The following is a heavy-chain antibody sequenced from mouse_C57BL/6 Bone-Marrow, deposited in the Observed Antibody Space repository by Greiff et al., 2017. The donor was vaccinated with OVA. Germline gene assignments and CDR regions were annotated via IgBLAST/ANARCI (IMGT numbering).Heavy chain of an antibody. CDR3: TGGGYYSFAY. D-gene: IGHD2-3*01. CDR2: IRLKSDNYAT. CDR1: GFTFSNYW. V-gene: IGHV6-3*01. Sequence: EVKLQESGGGLVQPGGSMKLSCVASGFTFSNYWMNWVRQSPEKGLEWVAQIRLKSDNYATHYAESVKGRFTISRDDSKSSVYLQMNNLRAEDTGIYYCTGGGYYSFAYWGQGTLVTVSA. J-gene: IGHJ3*01.